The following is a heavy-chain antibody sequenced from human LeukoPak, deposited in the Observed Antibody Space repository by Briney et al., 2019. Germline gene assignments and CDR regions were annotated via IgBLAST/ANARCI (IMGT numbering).Heavy chain of an antibody. CDR2: IHGDEVTT. CDR3: ARGGDNWLPSSYF. J-gene: IGHJ4*02. CDR1: GFTFSTYW. Sequence: GALSLSCAASGFTFSTYWLYWVRQAPGKGLVWVSRIHGDEVTTAYADSMKGRFTISRDNAKNTLPLKINSIRGEDTAVYYVARGGDNWLPSSYFRGQGTLVTVSS. V-gene: IGHV3-74*01. D-gene: IGHD2/OR15-2a*01.